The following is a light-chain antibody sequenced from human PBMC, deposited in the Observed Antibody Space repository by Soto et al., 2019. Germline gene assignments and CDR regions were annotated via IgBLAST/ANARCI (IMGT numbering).Light chain of an antibody. V-gene: IGKV1-6*01. Sequence: QMTQSPSSLSASVGEKIIITCRASRDVGSDVSWYQQKPGQAPKLLIYAASNLYTGVPSRFSGSRSGTEFTLTISSMQPEDFASYYCLQYYCDSWTFGQGTKVEIE. J-gene: IGKJ1*01. CDR1: RDVGSD. CDR2: AAS. CDR3: LQYYCDSWT.